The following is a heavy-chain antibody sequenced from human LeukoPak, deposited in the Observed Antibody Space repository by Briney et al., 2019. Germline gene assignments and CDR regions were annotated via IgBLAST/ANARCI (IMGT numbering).Heavy chain of an antibody. V-gene: IGHV3-74*01. J-gene: IGHJ5*02. CDR2: INSDGSST. D-gene: IGHD3-10*01. CDR1: GFTFSSYW. Sequence: GGSLRLSCAASGFTFSSYWMHWVRQAPGKGLVWVSRINSDGSSTSYADSVKGRFTISRDNAKNTLYLQMNSLRAEDTAVYYCARAIIMVRGVKNWFDPWGQGTLVTVSS. CDR3: ARAIIMVRGVKNWFDP.